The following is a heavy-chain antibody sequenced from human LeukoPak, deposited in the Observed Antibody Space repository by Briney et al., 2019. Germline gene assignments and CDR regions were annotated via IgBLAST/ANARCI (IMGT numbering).Heavy chain of an antibody. Sequence: SETLSLTCTVSGGSISSYYWSWIRQPPGKGLEWIGYIYYTGSTNYNPSLKSRVTISVDTSKNRFSLKLSSVTAADTAVYYCARRATGSGYVDYWGQGTLVTVSS. V-gene: IGHV4-59*01. CDR2: IYYTGST. J-gene: IGHJ4*02. D-gene: IGHD3-22*01. CDR1: GGSISSYY. CDR3: ARRATGSGYVDY.